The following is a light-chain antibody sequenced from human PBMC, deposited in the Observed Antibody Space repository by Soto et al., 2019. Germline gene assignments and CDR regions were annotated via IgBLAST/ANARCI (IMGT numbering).Light chain of an antibody. J-gene: IGKJ1*01. V-gene: IGKV1-27*01. CDR3: QKYYSAPET. CDR1: QGISSY. Sequence: DIQMTQSPSSLSASVGDRVTITCRASQGISSYLAWYQQKPGKVPKVLIYAASTLQSGVPSRFSGSGSGTVFTFTISSLKPEDVANFFCQKYYSAPETFGQGTKVEIK. CDR2: AAS.